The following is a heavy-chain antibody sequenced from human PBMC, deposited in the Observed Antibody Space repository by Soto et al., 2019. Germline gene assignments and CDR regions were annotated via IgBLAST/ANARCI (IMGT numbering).Heavy chain of an antibody. Sequence: PGGSLRLSCAASGFTFSDYYMSWIRQAPGKGLEWISYISTSGSAIYNPDSVKGRFTISRDNAKNSLYLQMNSLRAEDTAVYYCARDFDDYGDYDRPGDAFDIWGQGTMVTVSS. J-gene: IGHJ3*02. CDR1: GFTFSDYY. CDR3: ARDFDDYGDYDRPGDAFDI. V-gene: IGHV3-11*01. CDR2: ISTSGSAI. D-gene: IGHD4-17*01.